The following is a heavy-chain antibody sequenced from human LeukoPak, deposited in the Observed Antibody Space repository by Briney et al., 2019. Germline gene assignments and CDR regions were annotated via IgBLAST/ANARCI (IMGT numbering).Heavy chain of an antibody. CDR3: ARDYTHTPYYFDY. CDR2: IYHSGST. Sequence: SQTLSLTCTVSGGSISSGGYYWSWIRQPPGKGLEWIGYIYHSGSTSYNPSLKSRATISVDRSKTQFSLKLSSVTAADTAVYYCARDYTHTPYYFDYWGQGTLVTVSS. CDR1: GGSISSGGYY. V-gene: IGHV4-30-2*01. D-gene: IGHD2-21*01. J-gene: IGHJ4*02.